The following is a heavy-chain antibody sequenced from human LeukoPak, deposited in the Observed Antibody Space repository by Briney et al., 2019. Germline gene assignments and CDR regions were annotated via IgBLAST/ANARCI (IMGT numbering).Heavy chain of an antibody. D-gene: IGHD6-19*01. Sequence: GESLKISCKGSGYSFTDYWIGWVRQMPGKDLEWMGVIYPGDSDTRYSPPFQGQVTISAVKSISTTYLQWSSLTASDTAMYYCARVVGEYNSAWMDVWGKGTTVTVSS. CDR3: ARVVGEYNSAWMDV. CDR2: IYPGDSDT. J-gene: IGHJ6*04. V-gene: IGHV5-51*01. CDR1: GYSFTDYW.